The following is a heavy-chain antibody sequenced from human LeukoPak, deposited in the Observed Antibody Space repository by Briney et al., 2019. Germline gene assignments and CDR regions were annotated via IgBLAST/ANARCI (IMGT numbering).Heavy chain of an antibody. CDR3: ARVIGVRYCSSTSCPDAFDI. CDR1: VYTFTSYA. D-gene: IGHD2-2*01. J-gene: IGHJ3*02. Sequence: ASVTVSCKASVYTFTSYAMHWVRQAPGQRLEWMGWINAGNGNTKYSQKFQGRVTITRDTSASTAYMELSSLRSEDTAVYYCARVIGVRYCSSTSCPDAFDIWGQGTMVTVSS. V-gene: IGHV1-3*01. CDR2: INAGNGNT.